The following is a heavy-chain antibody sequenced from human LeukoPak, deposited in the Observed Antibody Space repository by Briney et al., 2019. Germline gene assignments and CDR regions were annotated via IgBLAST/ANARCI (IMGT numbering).Heavy chain of an antibody. CDR1: GFTFSAYS. V-gene: IGHV3-48*01. Sequence: PGGSLRLSCAASGFTFSAYSMNWVRQAPKKGLEWVSYIGSSSSPIYYADSVKGRFTISRDNAKNSLYLQMDSLRAEDTAVYYCARDQAYSFDYWGQGTLVTVSS. CDR2: IGSSSSPI. J-gene: IGHJ4*02. CDR3: ARDQAYSFDY. D-gene: IGHD4-11*01.